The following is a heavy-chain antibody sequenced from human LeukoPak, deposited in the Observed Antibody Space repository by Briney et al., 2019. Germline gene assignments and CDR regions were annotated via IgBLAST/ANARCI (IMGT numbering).Heavy chain of an antibody. Sequence: GGSLRLSCAASGFTFSSYEMNWVRQAPGKGLEWVSYISSSGSTIYYADSVKGRFTISRDNAKNSLYLQMNSLRAEDTAVYYCARDSHSNWYFDLWGRGTLVTVSS. CDR3: ARDSHSNWYFDL. V-gene: IGHV3-48*03. CDR1: GFTFSSYE. CDR2: ISSSGSTI. J-gene: IGHJ2*01. D-gene: IGHD2-21*01.